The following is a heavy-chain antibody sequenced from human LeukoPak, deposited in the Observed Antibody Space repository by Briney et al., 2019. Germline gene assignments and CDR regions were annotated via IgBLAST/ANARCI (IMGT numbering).Heavy chain of an antibody. CDR2: ISGTGSSK. CDR1: GFTFSSYA. V-gene: IGHV3-23*01. CDR3: AKDYGPSYGYCSGGSCYSGYFDY. D-gene: IGHD2-15*01. J-gene: IGHJ4*02. Sequence: PGGSLRLSCAASGFTFSSYAMSWVRQAPGKGLEWVSAISGTGSSKYYADSVKGRFTISRDNSKNTLYLQMKSLRAEDTAVYYCAKDYGPSYGYCSGGSCYSGYFDYWGQGTLITVSS.